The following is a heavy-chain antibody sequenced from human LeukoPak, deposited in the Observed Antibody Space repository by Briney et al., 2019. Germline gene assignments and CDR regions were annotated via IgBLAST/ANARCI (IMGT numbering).Heavy chain of an antibody. V-gene: IGHV4-34*01. Sequence: SETLSLTCAVYGGSFSGYYWSWIRQPPGKGLEWIGEINHSGSTNYNPSLKSRVTISVDTSKNQFSLKLSSVTAADTAVYYCARDRSRRYYYDSSGYYPFDYWGQGTLVTVSS. CDR3: ARDRSRRYYYDSSGYYPFDY. J-gene: IGHJ4*02. CDR2: INHSGST. D-gene: IGHD3-22*01. CDR1: GGSFSGYY.